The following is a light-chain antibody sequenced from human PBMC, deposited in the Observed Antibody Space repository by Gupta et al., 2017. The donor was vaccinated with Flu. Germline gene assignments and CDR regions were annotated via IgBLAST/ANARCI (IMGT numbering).Light chain of an antibody. CDR2: GVS. V-gene: IGKV3-15*01. CDR1: QIVRTN. J-gene: IGKJ2*01. Sequence: IVLTHSPATLSVSPGKSATLSCRASQIVRTNLAWYQQNTGQDPRILMYGVSIRATGIPTRMMGSGSGTAYTRIISSRQSEDFLVYYCQQYNNSSPLTFGEGTKVEIK. CDR3: QQYNNSSPLT.